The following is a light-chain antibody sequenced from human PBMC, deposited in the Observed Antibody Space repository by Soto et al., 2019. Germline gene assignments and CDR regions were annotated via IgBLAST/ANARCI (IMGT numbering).Light chain of an antibody. CDR3: QQRSNWPPT. CDR1: QSVTNSF. J-gene: IGKJ1*01. Sequence: EIVLTQSPGTLSLSPGERATLSCRASQSVTNSFLAWYQQKPGQAPRLLIYGASRRATGIPDRFTGSGSGTDFTLTISRLEPEDFAVYYCQQRSNWPPTFGQGTKVDI. V-gene: IGKV3D-20*02. CDR2: GAS.